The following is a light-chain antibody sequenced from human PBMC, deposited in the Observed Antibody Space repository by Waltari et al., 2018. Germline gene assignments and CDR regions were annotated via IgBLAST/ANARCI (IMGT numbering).Light chain of an antibody. CDR3: SSYTSSSLYV. V-gene: IGLV2-14*01. Sequence: QSALTQPAAVSGSPGQSNTLSCPGTSSDVGGYNYVSWYQQHPGKAPKLMIYDVSNRPSGVSNRFSGSKSGNTASLTISGLQAEDEADYYCSSYTSSSLYVFGTGTKVTVL. CDR2: DVS. CDR1: SSDVGGYNY. J-gene: IGLJ1*01.